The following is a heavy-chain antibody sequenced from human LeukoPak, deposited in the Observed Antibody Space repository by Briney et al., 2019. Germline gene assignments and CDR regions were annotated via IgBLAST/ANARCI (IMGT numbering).Heavy chain of an antibody. CDR1: GGSISSSSYY. CDR2: IYYSGGT. J-gene: IGHJ5*02. D-gene: IGHD4-17*01. CDR3: ARGTTVTTLGS. Sequence: PSETLSLTCTVSGGSISSSSYYWGWIRPPPGKGLEWIGSIYYSGGTYYNPSLKSRVTISVDTSKNQFSLKLSSVTAADTAVYYCARGTTVTTLGSWGQGTLVTVSS. V-gene: IGHV4-39*01.